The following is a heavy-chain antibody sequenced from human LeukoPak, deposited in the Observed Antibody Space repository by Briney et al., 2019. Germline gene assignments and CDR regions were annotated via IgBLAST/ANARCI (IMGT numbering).Heavy chain of an antibody. D-gene: IGHD3-3*01. Sequence: PGGSLRLSCAASGFTFSSYGMHWVRQAPGKGLEWVAVILHDGSNEYYADSVKGRFTISRDNSKNTLYLQMNSLRAEDTAVYYCARELLRFLEWGGAFDIWGQGTMVTVSS. CDR3: ARELLRFLEWGGAFDI. V-gene: IGHV3-30*19. CDR2: ILHDGSNE. CDR1: GFTFSSYG. J-gene: IGHJ3*02.